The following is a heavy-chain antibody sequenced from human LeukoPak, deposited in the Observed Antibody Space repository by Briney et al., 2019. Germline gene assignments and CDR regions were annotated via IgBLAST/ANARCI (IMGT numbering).Heavy chain of an antibody. D-gene: IGHD6-13*01. CDR2: INPNSGGT. CDR1: GYTFTGYY. V-gene: IGHV1-2*02. J-gene: IGHJ4*02. Sequence: GASVKVSCKPSGYTFTGYYMHWVRQTPGQGLEWMGWINPNSGGTNYAQKFQGRVTMTRDTSISTAYMELSRLRSDDTAVYYCARVRSGSSSWYVTPAFDYWGQGTLVTVSS. CDR3: ARVRSGSSSWYVTPAFDY.